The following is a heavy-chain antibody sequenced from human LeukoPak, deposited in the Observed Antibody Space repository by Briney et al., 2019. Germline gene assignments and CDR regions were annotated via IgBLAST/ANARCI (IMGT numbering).Heavy chain of an antibody. V-gene: IGHV3-9*02. CDR1: GFTSDDYA. D-gene: IGHD2-21*02. Sequence: GRSLRLSCAASGFTSDDYAMHWVRQAPGKGLEWVSGISRNSGSIGYADSVKGRFTISRDNAKNSLYLQMNSLRAEDTALYYCAKDLREYCGGDCYPTFDYWGQGTLVTVSS. CDR2: ISRNSGSI. J-gene: IGHJ4*02. CDR3: AKDLREYCGGDCYPTFDY.